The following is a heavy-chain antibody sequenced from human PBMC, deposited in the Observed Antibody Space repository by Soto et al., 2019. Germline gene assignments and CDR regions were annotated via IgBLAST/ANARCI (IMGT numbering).Heavy chain of an antibody. D-gene: IGHD6-13*01. CDR1: GFTFDDYA. Sequence: EVQLVESGGGLVQPGRSLRLSCAASGFTFDDYAMHWVRQAPGKGLEWVSGISWNSGSIGYADSVKGRFTISRDNAKNSLYLQMNSLGAEDTALYYCAKDIGAAGQLGNFDYWGQGTLVTVSS. V-gene: IGHV3-9*01. J-gene: IGHJ4*02. CDR2: ISWNSGSI. CDR3: AKDIGAAGQLGNFDY.